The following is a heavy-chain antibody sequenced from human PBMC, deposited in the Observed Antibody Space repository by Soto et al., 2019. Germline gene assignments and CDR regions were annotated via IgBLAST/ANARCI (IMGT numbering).Heavy chain of an antibody. J-gene: IGHJ6*02. CDR3: EREICYYGSGTYCDYYYGRDV. V-gene: IGHV3-48*02. D-gene: IGHD3-10*01. Sequence: GGSLRLSCTASGFSFNNYNMNWVRQAPGKGLEWVSYISSSTSTIYYADSVKGRFTISGDSAKKSLYLQMNSLRDEDPAIYYCEREICYYGSGTYCDYYYGRDVWGQGTPVTVS. CDR1: GFSFNNYN. CDR2: ISSSTSTI.